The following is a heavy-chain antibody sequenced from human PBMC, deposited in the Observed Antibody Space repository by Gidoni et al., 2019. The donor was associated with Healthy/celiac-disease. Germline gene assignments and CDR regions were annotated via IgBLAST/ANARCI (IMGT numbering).Heavy chain of an antibody. D-gene: IGHD3-22*01. J-gene: IGHJ3*02. CDR3: ARDAGYDSSGYYSGSDAFDI. Sequence: QVQLQESGPGLVKPSETLSLTCTVSGGSISSYYWSWIRQPPGKGLEWIGYIYYSGSTNYNTSIKSRVTISVDTSKNQFSLKLSSVTAADTAVYYCARDAGYDSSGYYSGSDAFDIWGQGTMVTVSS. CDR1: GGSISSYY. V-gene: IGHV4-59*01. CDR2: IYYSGST.